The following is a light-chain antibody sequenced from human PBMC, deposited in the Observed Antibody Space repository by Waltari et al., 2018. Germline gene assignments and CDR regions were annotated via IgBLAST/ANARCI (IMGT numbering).Light chain of an antibody. V-gene: IGLV2-14*01. CDR1: TNDVGAYNY. CDR3: SSYTSSNTLV. J-gene: IGLJ1*01. CDR2: EVS. Sequence: QSALTQPASVSGSPGQSITFSCTGTTNDVGAYNYVSWYQQYPGKAPKLVIYEVSNRPSGVSLRFSGSKSGNTASLTISGLQTEDEADYYCSSYTSSNTLVFGTGTKVTVL.